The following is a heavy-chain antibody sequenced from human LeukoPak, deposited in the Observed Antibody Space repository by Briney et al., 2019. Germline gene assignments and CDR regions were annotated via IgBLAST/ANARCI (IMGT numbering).Heavy chain of an antibody. Sequence: ASVKVSCKASGGTFSSYAISWVRQAPGQGREWMGWINPNSGGTNYAQNFQGRVTMTGDTSINTAYMELSRLTSDDTAVYFCSRDRGYYDSGNYPTDYWGQGTLVTVSS. J-gene: IGHJ4*02. CDR3: SRDRGYYDSGNYPTDY. CDR1: GGTFSSYA. V-gene: IGHV1-2*02. CDR2: INPNSGGT. D-gene: IGHD3-10*01.